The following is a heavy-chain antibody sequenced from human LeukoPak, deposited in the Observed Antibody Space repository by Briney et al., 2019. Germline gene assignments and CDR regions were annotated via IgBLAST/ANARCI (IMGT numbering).Heavy chain of an antibody. CDR3: ARLGEGRYCSSTSCYAFEDYYYYYYGMDV. CDR2: MNPNSGNT. D-gene: IGHD2-2*01. J-gene: IGHJ6*02. CDR1: GYTFTSYD. V-gene: IGHV1-8*01. Sequence: GASVKVSCKASGYTFTSYDINWVRQATGQGLEWMGWMNPNSGNTGYAQKFQGRVTMTRNTSISTAYMELSSLRPEDTAVYYCARLGEGRYCSSTSCYAFEDYYYYYYGMDVWGQGTTVTVSS.